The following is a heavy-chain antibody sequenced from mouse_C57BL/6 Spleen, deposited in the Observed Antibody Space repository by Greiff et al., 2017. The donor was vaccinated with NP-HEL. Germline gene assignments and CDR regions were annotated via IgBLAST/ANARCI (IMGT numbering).Heavy chain of an antibody. CDR2: ISDGGSYT. CDR1: GFTFSSYA. D-gene: IGHD2-4*01. CDR3: ARTGDYDEGSYYAMDY. Sequence: EVHLVESGGGLVKPGGSLKLSCAASGFTFSSYAMSWVRQTPEKRLEWVATISDGGSYTYYPDNVKGRFNISSDHAKNHLYLPMRHLKSEDTAMYYCARTGDYDEGSYYAMDYWGQGTSVTVSS. J-gene: IGHJ4*01. V-gene: IGHV5-4*01.